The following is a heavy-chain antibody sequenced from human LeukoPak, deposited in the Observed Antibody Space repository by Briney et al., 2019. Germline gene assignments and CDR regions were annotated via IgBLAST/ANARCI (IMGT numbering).Heavy chain of an antibody. CDR1: GDSVSSNSAA. CDR3: ARSTGPIDY. D-gene: IGHD1-1*01. J-gene: IGHJ4*02. V-gene: IGHV6-1*01. CDR2: TYYRSKWST. Sequence: SQTLSLTCAISGDSVSSNSAAWNWIRQSPSRGLEWLGRTYYRSKWSTYYAVSVKSRISINRDTSKNQISLQLNSVTPEDTAVYYCARSTGPIDYWGQGTLVTVSS.